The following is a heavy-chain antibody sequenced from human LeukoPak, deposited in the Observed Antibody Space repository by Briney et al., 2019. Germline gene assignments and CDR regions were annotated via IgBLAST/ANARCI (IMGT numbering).Heavy chain of an antibody. Sequence: SETLSLTCTVSGGSINSYYWSWIRQLAGKGLEWIGRIYSSGSTNYNPSLKSRVSMSVDTSKNQFSLKLTSVTAADTAVYYCARGGKATVVTMWGQGILVTVSS. J-gene: IGHJ4*02. D-gene: IGHD2-21*02. CDR2: IYSSGST. V-gene: IGHV4-4*07. CDR1: GGSINSYY. CDR3: ARGGKATVVTM.